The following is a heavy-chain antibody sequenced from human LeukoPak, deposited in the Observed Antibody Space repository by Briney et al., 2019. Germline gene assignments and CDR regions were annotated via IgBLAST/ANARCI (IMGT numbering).Heavy chain of an antibody. Sequence: PGRSLRLSCAASGFTFSSYTMHWVRQAPGKGLEWVAVISYDGSNKKYADSVKGRFTISRDNTKNTLYLQMNSLRAEDTAVYYCARRAGAYSHPYDYWGQGTLVTVSS. J-gene: IGHJ4*02. CDR3: ARRAGAYSHPYDY. V-gene: IGHV3-30*04. D-gene: IGHD4/OR15-4a*01. CDR1: GFTFSSYT. CDR2: ISYDGSNK.